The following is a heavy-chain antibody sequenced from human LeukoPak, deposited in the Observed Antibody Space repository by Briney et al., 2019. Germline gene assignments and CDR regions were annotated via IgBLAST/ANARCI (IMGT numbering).Heavy chain of an antibody. Sequence: GRSLRLSCAASGFTFSSYGMHWVRQAPGKGLEWVAVIWYDGSNKYYADSVKGRFTISRDNSKNTLYLQMNSLRAEDTAVYYCAREVHYDILTGYSYRGSYYYYYGMDVWGQGTTVTVSS. D-gene: IGHD3-9*01. CDR2: IWYDGSNK. CDR1: GFTFSSYG. V-gene: IGHV3-33*01. CDR3: AREVHYDILTGYSYRGSYYYYYGMDV. J-gene: IGHJ6*02.